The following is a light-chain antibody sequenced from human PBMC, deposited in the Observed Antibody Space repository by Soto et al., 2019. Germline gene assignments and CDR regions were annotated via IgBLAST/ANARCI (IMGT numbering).Light chain of an antibody. CDR1: GSNIGAGFD. Sequence: QSVLRQPPSVSVAPGQRVTISCAGSGSNIGAGFDVHWYQHLPGTAPKLLIYGDSNRPSGVPDRFSGSKSGTSASLAITGLQAEDEADYYCQSYDSSLSGVVFGGGTKLTVL. J-gene: IGLJ2*01. CDR2: GDS. CDR3: QSYDSSLSGVV. V-gene: IGLV1-40*01.